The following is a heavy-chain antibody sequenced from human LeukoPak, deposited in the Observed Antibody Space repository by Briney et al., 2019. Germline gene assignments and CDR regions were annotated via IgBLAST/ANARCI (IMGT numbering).Heavy chain of an antibody. Sequence: GRSLRLSCAASGFTFSSYGMHWVRQAPGKGLEWVSGISWNSGSIGYADSVKGRFTISRDNAKNSLYLQMNSLRAEDTALYYCAKDISVYYDILTGSNFDYWGQGTLVTVSS. CDR3: AKDISVYYDILTGSNFDY. V-gene: IGHV3-9*01. CDR2: ISWNSGSI. CDR1: GFTFSSYG. J-gene: IGHJ4*02. D-gene: IGHD3-9*01.